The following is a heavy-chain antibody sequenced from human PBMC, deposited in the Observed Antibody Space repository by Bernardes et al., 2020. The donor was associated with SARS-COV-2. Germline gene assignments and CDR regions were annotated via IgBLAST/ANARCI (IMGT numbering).Heavy chain of an antibody. V-gene: IGHV1-2*02. J-gene: IGHJ3*02. CDR2: IYPPNGGT. CDR3: GSVTWSQRDGFDI. Sequence: AAGKVSCKASGYTFTDYHIHWVRQAPGQGLEWMGWIYPPNGGTNYAQNFQGRVTMTRDTSISTAYMELSRLTLDDTAVYFCGSVTWSQRDGFDIWGQGTMVTVSS. D-gene: IGHD1-26*01. CDR1: GYTFTDYH.